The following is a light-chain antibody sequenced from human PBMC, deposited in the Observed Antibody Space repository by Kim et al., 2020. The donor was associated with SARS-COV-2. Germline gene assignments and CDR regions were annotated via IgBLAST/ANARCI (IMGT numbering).Light chain of an antibody. CDR1: QSVSSSY. Sequence: PGERVTLSCRASQSVSSSYLTWYQQKPGQAPRLLIYGASTRATSIPARFSGSGSGTDFTITISSLQPEDFAVYYCQQDYNLLTFGPGTKWISN. CDR3: QQDYNLLT. J-gene: IGKJ3*01. V-gene: IGKV3D-7*01. CDR2: GAS.